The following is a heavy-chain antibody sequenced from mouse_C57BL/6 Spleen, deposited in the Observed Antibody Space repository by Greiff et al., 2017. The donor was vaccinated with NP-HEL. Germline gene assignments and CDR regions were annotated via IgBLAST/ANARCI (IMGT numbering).Heavy chain of an antibody. J-gene: IGHJ2*01. CDR3: AREDDGPPYFDD. D-gene: IGHD2-3*01. CDR1: GYTFTSYW. V-gene: IGHV1-50*01. CDR2: IDPSDSYT. Sequence: QVQLQQPGAELVKPGASVKLSCKASGYTFTSYWMQWVKQRPGQGLEWIGEIDPSDSYTNYNQKFKGKSTLTVDTSSSTAYMQLSSLTSEDSAVYYCAREDDGPPYFDDWGQGTTLTVSS.